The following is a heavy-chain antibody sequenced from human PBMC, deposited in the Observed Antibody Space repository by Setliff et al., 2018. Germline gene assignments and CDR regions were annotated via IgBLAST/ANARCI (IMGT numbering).Heavy chain of an antibody. CDR2: ISSDGSTT. J-gene: IGHJ3*02. CDR3: ARERRGSYSSAFDI. Sequence: GESLKISCAASGFTFSSYWMHWVRQAPGKGLVWVSRISSDGSTTNYADSVKGRFTIFRDYAKNTLYLQMNSPRAEDTSVYYCARERRGSYSSAFDIWGQGSMVTVSS. D-gene: IGHD1-26*01. CDR1: GFTFSSYW. V-gene: IGHV3-74*01.